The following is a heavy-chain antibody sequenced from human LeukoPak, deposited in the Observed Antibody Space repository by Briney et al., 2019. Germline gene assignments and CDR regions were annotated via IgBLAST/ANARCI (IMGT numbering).Heavy chain of an antibody. D-gene: IGHD1-1*01. CDR1: GASVSSGSYY. V-gene: IGHV4-61*01. Sequence: SETLSLTCTVSGASVSSGSYYWTWIRQPPGKGLERIGYIFYSGSTNYNPSLESRVTISFDTSKNQFSLKLTSVTAADTAVYYCARDPGVTTGTYYFDSWGQGSLVTLSS. J-gene: IGHJ4*02. CDR2: IFYSGST. CDR3: ARDPGVTTGTYYFDS.